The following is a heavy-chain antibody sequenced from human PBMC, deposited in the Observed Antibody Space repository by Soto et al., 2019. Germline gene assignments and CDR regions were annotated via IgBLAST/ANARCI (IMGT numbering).Heavy chain of an antibody. CDR3: ARANSVRFLEWLPPALYYYYGMDV. V-gene: IGHV4-59*01. CDR2: IYYSGST. CDR1: GGSISSYY. J-gene: IGHJ6*02. Sequence: PSETLSLTCTVSGGSISSYYWSWIRQPPGKGLEWIGYIYYSGSTNYNPSLKSRVTISVDTSKNQFSLKLSSVTAADTAVYYCARANSVRFLEWLPPALYYYYGMDVWGQGTTVTVS. D-gene: IGHD3-3*01.